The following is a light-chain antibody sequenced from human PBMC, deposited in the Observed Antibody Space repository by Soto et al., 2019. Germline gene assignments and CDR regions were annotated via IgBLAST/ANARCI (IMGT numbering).Light chain of an antibody. Sequence: QSALAQPASVSGSPGQSITISCTETSSDIGGYNFVSWYQQPPGKAPKLIIYDVNNRPSGVSNRFSGSKSGNTASLTISGLQTEDEGDYYCSSYTSSTTLVFGGGTQLTVL. CDR1: SSDIGGYNF. CDR2: DVN. V-gene: IGLV2-14*01. J-gene: IGLJ2*01. CDR3: SSYTSSTTLV.